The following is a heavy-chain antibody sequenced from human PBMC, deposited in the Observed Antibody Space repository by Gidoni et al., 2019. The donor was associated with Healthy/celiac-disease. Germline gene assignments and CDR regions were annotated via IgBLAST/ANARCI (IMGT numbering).Heavy chain of an antibody. Sequence: EVQLVESGGGLVKPGGSLRLSCAASGFTFSSYSMNWVRQAPGKGLEWVSSISSSSSYIYYADSVKGRFTISRDNAKNSLYLQMNSLRAEDTAVYYCARADGDYALANYWGQGTLVTVSS. J-gene: IGHJ4*02. CDR3: ARADGDYALANY. CDR1: GFTFSSYS. CDR2: ISSSSSYI. D-gene: IGHD4-17*01. V-gene: IGHV3-21*01.